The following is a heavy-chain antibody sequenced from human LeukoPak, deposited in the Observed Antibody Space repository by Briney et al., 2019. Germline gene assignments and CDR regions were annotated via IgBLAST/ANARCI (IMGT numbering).Heavy chain of an antibody. Sequence: SVKVSCKASGGTFSSYAISWVRQAPGQGLEWMGGIIPIFGTANYAQKFQGGVTITADESTSTAYMELSSLRSEDTAVYYCARGVSAGGYFDYWGQGTLVTVSS. V-gene: IGHV1-69*13. J-gene: IGHJ4*02. CDR1: GGTFSSYA. D-gene: IGHD2-8*01. CDR2: IIPIFGTA. CDR3: ARGVSAGGYFDY.